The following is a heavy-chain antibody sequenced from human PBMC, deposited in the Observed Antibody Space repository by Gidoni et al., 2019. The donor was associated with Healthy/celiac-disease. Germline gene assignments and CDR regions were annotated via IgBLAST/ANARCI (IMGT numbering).Heavy chain of an antibody. D-gene: IGHD2-2*01. J-gene: IGHJ5*02. CDR3: ARDRGRYCSSTSCYPALGGWFDP. V-gene: IGHV3-21*01. CDR1: GFTFSSYS. Sequence: EVQLVESGGGLVKPGGSLRLSCAASGFTFSSYSMNWVRQAPGKGLEWVSSISSSSSYIYYADSVKGRFTISRDNAKNSLYLQMNSLRAEDTAVYYCARDRGRYCSSTSCYPALGGWFDPWGQGTLVTVSS. CDR2: ISSSSSYI.